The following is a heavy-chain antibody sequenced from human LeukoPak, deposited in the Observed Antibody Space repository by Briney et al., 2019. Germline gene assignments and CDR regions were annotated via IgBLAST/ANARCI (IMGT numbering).Heavy chain of an antibody. CDR2: ISGSGGST. Sequence: GGSLRLSCAASGFTFSSYAMSWVRQAPGKGLELVSAISGSGGSTYYADSVKGRFTISRDNSKNTLYLQMNSLRAEDTAVYYCAKDLVYYDFWSGLTTYYFDYWGQGTLVTVSS. CDR3: AKDLVYYDFWSGLTTYYFDY. J-gene: IGHJ4*02. D-gene: IGHD3-3*01. V-gene: IGHV3-23*01. CDR1: GFTFSSYA.